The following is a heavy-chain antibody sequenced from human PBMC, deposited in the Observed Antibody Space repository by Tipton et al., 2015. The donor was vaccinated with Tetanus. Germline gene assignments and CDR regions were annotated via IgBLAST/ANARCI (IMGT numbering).Heavy chain of an antibody. V-gene: IGHV4-4*07. CDR1: GGSISSYY. D-gene: IGHD3-9*01. Sequence: LSLTCTVSGGSISSYYWSWIRQPAGKGLEWIGRIYTSGSTNYNPSLKSRVTMSVDTSKNQFSLKLSSVTAADTAVYYCARDDYDILTGYYYGMDVWGQGTTVTVSS. CDR2: IYTSGST. J-gene: IGHJ6*02. CDR3: ARDDYDILTGYYYGMDV.